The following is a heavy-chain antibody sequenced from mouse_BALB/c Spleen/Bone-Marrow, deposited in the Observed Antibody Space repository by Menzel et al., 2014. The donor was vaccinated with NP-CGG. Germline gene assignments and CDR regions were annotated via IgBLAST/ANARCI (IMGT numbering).Heavy chain of an antibody. J-gene: IGHJ4*01. CDR3: ERGGYLLRSRALGY. V-gene: IGHV1-4*01. D-gene: IGHD1-1*01. CDR1: GYTFTTYT. Sequence: QVQLQQPGAEMARPGASVKMSCKPSGYTFTTYTLHWVQQRPGQGLEWAGYINPSTGFTNYNQIFKDKATLAADKSSSTAYMQPSCLTSEQSAVYDCERGGYLLRSRALGYWCQCTSVTVSS. CDR2: INPSTGFT.